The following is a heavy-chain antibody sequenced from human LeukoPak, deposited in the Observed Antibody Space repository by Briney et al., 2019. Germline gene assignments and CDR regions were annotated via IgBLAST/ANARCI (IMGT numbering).Heavy chain of an antibody. CDR2: IYYSGST. V-gene: IGHV4-39*01. J-gene: IGHJ6*02. D-gene: IGHD6-19*01. Sequence: SETLSLTCTVSGGSISSSSYYWGWIRQPPGQGLEWIGSIYYSGSTYYNPSLKSRVTISVDTSKNQFSLKLSSVTAADTAVYYYARRKRGFGWYENYYYYGMDVWGQGTTVTVSS. CDR3: ARRKRGFGWYENYYYYGMDV. CDR1: GGSISSSSYY.